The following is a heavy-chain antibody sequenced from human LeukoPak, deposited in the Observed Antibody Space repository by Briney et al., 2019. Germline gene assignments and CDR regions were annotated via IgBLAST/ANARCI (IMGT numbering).Heavy chain of an antibody. D-gene: IGHD1-26*01. CDR1: GITFSSYG. CDR3: AKGNSGIFSPIFDY. Sequence: GGSLRLSCAASGITFSSYGMHWVRQAPGKGLEWVAFIRYDGSNKYYADSVKGRFTISRDDSKDTLYLQMNSLRPEDTAVYFCAKGNSGIFSPIFDYWGQGTLVTVSS. J-gene: IGHJ4*02. CDR2: IRYDGSNK. V-gene: IGHV3-30*02.